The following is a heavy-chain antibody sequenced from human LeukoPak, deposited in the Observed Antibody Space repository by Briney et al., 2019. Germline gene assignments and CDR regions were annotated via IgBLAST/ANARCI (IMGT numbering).Heavy chain of an antibody. V-gene: IGHV3-9*01. Sequence: PGGSLRLSCAASGFTFDDYAMHWVRQAPGKGLEWVSGISWNSGSIGYADSVKGRFTISRDNAKNSLYLQMNSLRAEDTASYYCAKSSRLGFYYYYGMDVWGQGTTVTVSS. CDR2: ISWNSGSI. D-gene: IGHD1-26*01. CDR1: GFTFDDYA. J-gene: IGHJ6*02. CDR3: AKSSRLGFYYYYGMDV.